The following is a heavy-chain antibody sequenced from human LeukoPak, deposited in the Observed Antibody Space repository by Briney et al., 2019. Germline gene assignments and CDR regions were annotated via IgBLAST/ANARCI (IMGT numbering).Heavy chain of an antibody. J-gene: IGHJ4*02. D-gene: IGHD6-13*01. Sequence: TSETLSLTCTVSGGSISSYYWNWIRQPPGKGLEWIGHIFYSGNTNYSPSLKTRVTISVDTSKNQFSLKLTSVTAADTAIYYCARHSSSLYYFDYWGQGTLVTVSS. CDR1: GGSISSYY. CDR2: IFYSGNT. V-gene: IGHV4-59*08. CDR3: ARHSSSLYYFDY.